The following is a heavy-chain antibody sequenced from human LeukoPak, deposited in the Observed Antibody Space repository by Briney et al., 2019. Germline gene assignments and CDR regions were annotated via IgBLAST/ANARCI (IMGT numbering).Heavy chain of an antibody. CDR1: GFTFSSYA. CDR3: AKDFNYYDSSGYYL. V-gene: IGHV3-23*01. Sequence: GGSLRLSCAASGFTFSSYAMGWVRQAPGKGLEWVSAISGSGGSTYYADSVKGRFTISRDNSKNTLYLQMNSLRAEDTAVYYCAKDFNYYDSSGYYLWGQGTLVTVSS. J-gene: IGHJ4*02. CDR2: ISGSGGST. D-gene: IGHD3-22*01.